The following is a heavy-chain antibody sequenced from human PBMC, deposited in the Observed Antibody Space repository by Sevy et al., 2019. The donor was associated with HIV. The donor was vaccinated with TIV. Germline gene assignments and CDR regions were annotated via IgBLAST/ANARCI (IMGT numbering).Heavy chain of an antibody. CDR1: GYTFTSYG. CDR2: ISVYNGNT. CDR3: ARAPWAAASGGFDY. V-gene: IGHV1-18*04. J-gene: IGHJ4*02. D-gene: IGHD6-13*01. Sequence: ASVKVSCKASGYTFTSYGISWVRQAPGQGLEWMGWISVYNGNTNYAQKLQGRVTMTTDTSTSTAYMELGTLISDDTAVYYCARAPWAAASGGFDYWGQGTLVTVSS.